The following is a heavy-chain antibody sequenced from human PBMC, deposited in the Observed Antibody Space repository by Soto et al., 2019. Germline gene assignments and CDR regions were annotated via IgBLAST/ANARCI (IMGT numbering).Heavy chain of an antibody. CDR2: IIPIFGTA. Sequence: SVKVSCKASGGTFSSYAISWVRQAPGQGLEWMGGIIPIFGTAYYAQKFQGRVTITADESTSTAYMELSSLRSEDTAVYYCASETYYYDSSGYRQFDYWGQGTLVTVSS. CDR1: GGTFSSYA. CDR3: ASETYYYDSSGYRQFDY. J-gene: IGHJ4*02. V-gene: IGHV1-69*13. D-gene: IGHD3-22*01.